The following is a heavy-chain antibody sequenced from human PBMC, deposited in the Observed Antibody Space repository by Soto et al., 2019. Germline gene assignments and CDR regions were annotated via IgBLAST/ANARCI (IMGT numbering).Heavy chain of an antibody. CDR1: GFTFSSYA. D-gene: IGHD3-3*01. CDR2: ISGSGGST. J-gene: IGHJ4*02. CDR3: AKDQAPLRFSEWLLSYYFDY. V-gene: IGHV3-23*01. Sequence: GGSLRLSCAASGFTFSSYAMSWVRQAPGKGLEWVSAISGSGGSTYYADSVKGRFTISRDNSKNTLYLQTNSLRAEDTAVYYCAKDQAPLRFSEWLLSYYFDYWGQGTLVTVSS.